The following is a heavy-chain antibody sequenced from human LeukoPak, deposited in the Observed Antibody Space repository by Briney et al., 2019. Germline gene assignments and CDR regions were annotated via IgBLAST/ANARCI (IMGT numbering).Heavy chain of an antibody. CDR3: AREKSGTLTRAYYYIDV. D-gene: IGHD1-26*01. J-gene: IGHJ6*03. CDR1: GDSMHSYY. CDR2: AYSGVNA. V-gene: IGHV4-4*07. Sequence: SETLSLTCTVSGDSMHSYYWSWIRQSPEKGLEWIGRAYSGVNAYYNPSLQSRVTISVDKSNNQFSLNLASVTAADTALYYCAREKSGTLTRAYYYIDVWGKGITVTVSS.